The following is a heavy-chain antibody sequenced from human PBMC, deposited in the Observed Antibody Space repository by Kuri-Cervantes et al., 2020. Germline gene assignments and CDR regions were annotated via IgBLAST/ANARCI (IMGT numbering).Heavy chain of an antibody. V-gene: IGHV1-3*01. CDR3: ARGLRSEQQLTAYGMDV. CDR2: INAGNGNT. Sequence: ASVKVSCKASGYTFTSYAMHWVRQAPGQRLEWMGWINAGNGNTKYSQKFQGRVTITRDTSASTAYMELSSLRSEDTAVYYCARGLRSEQQLTAYGMDVWGQGTTVTVSS. D-gene: IGHD6-13*01. CDR1: GYTFTSYA. J-gene: IGHJ6*02.